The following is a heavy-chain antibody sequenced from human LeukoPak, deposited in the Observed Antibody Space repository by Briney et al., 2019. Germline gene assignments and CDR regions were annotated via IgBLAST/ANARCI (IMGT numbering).Heavy chain of an antibody. CDR3: ARRAYSAAYWKHFDY. CDR1: GYSISSGYY. CDR2: IYYHENT. Sequence: SETLSLTCTVSGYSISSGYYWGWIRQPPGKGLEWIGSIYYHENTYYNSSLKSRVTISVDTSKNQFSLKLNSVTAADTAVYFCARRAYSAAYWKHFDYWGQGTLVTVSS. V-gene: IGHV4-38-2*02. J-gene: IGHJ4*02. D-gene: IGHD1-1*01.